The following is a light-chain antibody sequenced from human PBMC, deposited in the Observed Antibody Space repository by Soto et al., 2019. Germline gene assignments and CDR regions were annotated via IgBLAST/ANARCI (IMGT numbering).Light chain of an antibody. CDR2: GAS. CDR3: QQLMTYPLT. CDR1: QSVNSN. J-gene: IGKJ4*01. V-gene: IGKV3-15*01. Sequence: EIVMTQSPTIVSVSPGERATLSCRASQSVNSNLAWYQQKPGQAPRLLISGASTRAPGIAARFSGSGSGTNFTLSISGLQSADFATYYCQQLMTYPLTFGGGTTVEI.